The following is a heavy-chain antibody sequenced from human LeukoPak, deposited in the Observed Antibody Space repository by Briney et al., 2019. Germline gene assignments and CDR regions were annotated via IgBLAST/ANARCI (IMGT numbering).Heavy chain of an antibody. D-gene: IGHD2-2*01. CDR1: GFTFSSYA. V-gene: IGHV3-23*01. Sequence: GGSLRLSCAASGFTFSSYAMSWVRQAPGKGLEWVSAISGSGGSTYYADSVKGRFTISRDNSKNTLYLQMKTLRAENTAVYYCAEDDCSSTSSYFLGYYIDVWGKGTTVTVSS. CDR3: AEDDCSSTSSYFLGYYIDV. CDR2: ISGSGGST. J-gene: IGHJ6*03.